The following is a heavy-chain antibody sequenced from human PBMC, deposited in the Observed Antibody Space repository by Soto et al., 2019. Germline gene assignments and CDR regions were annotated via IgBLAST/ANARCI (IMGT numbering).Heavy chain of an antibody. V-gene: IGHV1-69*13. Sequence: SVKVSCKASGGTFSSYAISWVRQAPGQGLEWMGGIIPIFGTANYAQKFQGRVTITADESTSTAYMELSSLRSEDTAVYYCERSRTVRYFDWSDYYYGMDVWGQGTTVTVSS. D-gene: IGHD3-9*01. J-gene: IGHJ6*02. CDR2: IIPIFGTA. CDR1: GGTFSSYA. CDR3: ERSRTVRYFDWSDYYYGMDV.